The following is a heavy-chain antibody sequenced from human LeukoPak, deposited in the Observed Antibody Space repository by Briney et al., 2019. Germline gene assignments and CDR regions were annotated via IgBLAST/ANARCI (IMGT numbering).Heavy chain of an antibody. J-gene: IGHJ4*02. D-gene: IGHD6-19*01. CDR3: ARETGYSSGPDPDY. Sequence: ASVKVSCKASGYTFTGYYMHWLRQAPGQGLEWMGWISAYNGNTNYAQKLQGRVTMTTDTSTSTAYMELRSLRSDDTAVYYCARETGYSSGPDPDYWGQGTLVTVSS. CDR1: GYTFTGYY. CDR2: ISAYNGNT. V-gene: IGHV1-18*04.